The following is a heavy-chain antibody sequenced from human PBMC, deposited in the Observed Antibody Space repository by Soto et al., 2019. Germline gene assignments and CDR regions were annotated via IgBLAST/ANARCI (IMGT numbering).Heavy chain of an antibody. CDR3: ARVPWTQTVRGFADA. CDR2: MNPNSGNT. V-gene: IGHV1-8*01. Sequence: ASVKVSCKASGYTFTSYDINWVRQATGQGLEWMGWMNPNSGNTGYAQKFQGRVTMTRNTSISTAYMELSSLRSEDTAVYCCARVPWTQTVRGFADAWGKGATVTVAP. D-gene: IGHD5-18*01. CDR1: GYTFTSYD. J-gene: IGHJ6*04.